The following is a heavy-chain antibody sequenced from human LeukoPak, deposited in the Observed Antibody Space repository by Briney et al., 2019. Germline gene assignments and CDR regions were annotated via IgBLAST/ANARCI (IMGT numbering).Heavy chain of an antibody. J-gene: IGHJ4*02. CDR2: IIPIFGTA. CDR3: ARSASLVVVPAALDY. Sequence: GASVKVSCKPSGGTFNSYAISWVRQAPGQGLEWMGGIIPIFGTANYAQKFQGRVTITADESTSTAYMELSSLRSEDTAVYYCARSASLVVVPAALDYWGQGTLVTVSS. D-gene: IGHD2-2*01. CDR1: GGTFNSYA. V-gene: IGHV1-69*13.